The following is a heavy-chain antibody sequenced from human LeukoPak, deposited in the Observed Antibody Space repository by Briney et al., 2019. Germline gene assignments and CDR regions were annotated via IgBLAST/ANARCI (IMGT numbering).Heavy chain of an antibody. V-gene: IGHV3-23*01. CDR3: AKGHSAYGTGFDY. Sequence: PGGSLRLSCAASGITFSTFAMSWVRQAAGRGLECVSVISGGGDRTYYAETVRGRFTISRDNSKNTLYLQMSSLRADDTAIYYCAKGHSAYGTGFDYWGQGTLVTVSS. CDR2: ISGGGDRT. D-gene: IGHD5-12*01. J-gene: IGHJ4*02. CDR1: GITFSTFA.